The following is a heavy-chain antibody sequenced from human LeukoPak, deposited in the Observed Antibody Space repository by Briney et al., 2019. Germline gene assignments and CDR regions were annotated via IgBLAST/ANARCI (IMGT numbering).Heavy chain of an antibody. CDR3: ARGNALDY. CDR1: GFTFSSYW. CDR2: INQGGSEK. Sequence: GSLRLSCAASGFTFSSYWMSWVRQAPGKGLEWVANINQGGSEKYYVDSVEGRFTISRDNAKNSLSLQMNSLRAEDTAVYYCARGNALDYWGQGTLVTVSS. J-gene: IGHJ4*02. V-gene: IGHV3-7*01. D-gene: IGHD2-8*01.